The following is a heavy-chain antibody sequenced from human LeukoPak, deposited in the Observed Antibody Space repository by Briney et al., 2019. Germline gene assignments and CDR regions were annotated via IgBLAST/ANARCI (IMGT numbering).Heavy chain of an antibody. Sequence: ASVKVSRKASGGTFSSYAISWVRQAPGQGLEWMGGIIPIFGTANYAQKFQGRVTITADESTSTAYMELSSLRSEDTAVYYCASGGYSYGLARSIYYGMDVWGQGTTVTVSS. CDR3: ASGGYSYGLARSIYYGMDV. D-gene: IGHD5-18*01. CDR2: IIPIFGTA. V-gene: IGHV1-69*13. CDR1: GGTFSSYA. J-gene: IGHJ6*02.